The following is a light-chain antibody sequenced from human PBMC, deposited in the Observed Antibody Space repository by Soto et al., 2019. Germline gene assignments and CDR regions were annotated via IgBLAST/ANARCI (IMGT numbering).Light chain of an antibody. V-gene: IGLV2-14*01. CDR2: DVT. CDR1: RSDVGGYNY. J-gene: IGLJ1*01. CDR3: SSYTSSSTYV. Sequence: QSVLTQPASVSGSPGQSITISCTGTRSDVGGYNYVYWHQQHPGKAPKLMIYDVTNRPSGVSDRFSGSKSGNTASLTISGLQAEDEADYYCSSYTSSSTYVFGAGTK.